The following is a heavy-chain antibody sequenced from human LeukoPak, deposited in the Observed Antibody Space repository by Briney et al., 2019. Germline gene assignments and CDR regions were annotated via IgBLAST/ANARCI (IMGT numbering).Heavy chain of an antibody. D-gene: IGHD3-10*01. J-gene: IGHJ4*02. CDR2: IYYSGST. CDR1: GGSISSSSYY. Sequence: SETLSLTCTVSGGSISSSSYYWGWIRQPPGKGLEWIGSIYYSGSTYYNPSLKSRITISVDTSKNRFSLKLSSVTAADTAVYYCARHGRGSGSTDYWGQGTLVTVSS. V-gene: IGHV4-39*01. CDR3: ARHGRGSGSTDY.